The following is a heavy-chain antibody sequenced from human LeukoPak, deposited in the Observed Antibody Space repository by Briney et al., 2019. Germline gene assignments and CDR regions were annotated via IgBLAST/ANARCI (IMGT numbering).Heavy chain of an antibody. V-gene: IGHV3-48*01. CDR3: ASRYDYVWGSYRYTVLGDAFDI. J-gene: IGHJ3*02. Sequence: GGSLRLSCAASGFTFSSYSMNWVRQAPGKGLEWVSYISSSSSTIYYADSVKGRFTISRDNAKNSLYLQMNSLRAEDTAVYYCASRYDYVWGSYRYTVLGDAFDIWGQGTMVTVSS. CDR1: GFTFSSYS. CDR2: ISSSSSTI. D-gene: IGHD3-16*02.